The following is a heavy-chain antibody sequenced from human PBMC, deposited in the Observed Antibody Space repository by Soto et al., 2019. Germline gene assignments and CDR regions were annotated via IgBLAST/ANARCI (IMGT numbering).Heavy chain of an antibody. CDR1: GFNFDNYG. CDR2: ITYDGSFQ. Sequence: QVQLVESGGGVVQPGGSLRLSCQASGFNFDNYGMHWVRQAPGKGLEWVAVITYDGSFQYYADSVKGRITISRDNSKNTLFLHLNTLKPEDTAVYHCAKDRVGGTFYTPLGFWGQGTLVTVSS. J-gene: IGHJ4*02. D-gene: IGHD1-7*01. V-gene: IGHV3-30*18. CDR3: AKDRVGGTFYTPLGF.